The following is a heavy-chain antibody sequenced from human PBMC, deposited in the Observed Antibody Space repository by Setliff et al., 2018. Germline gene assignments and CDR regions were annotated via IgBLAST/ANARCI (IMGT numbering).Heavy chain of an antibody. D-gene: IGHD3-3*01. CDR3: ARVIPPLRFLNWFDP. CDR2: INHSGST. J-gene: IGHJ5*02. Sequence: PSETLSLTCAVYGGSFSGYYWSWIRQPPGKGLEWIGEINHSGSTNYNPSLKSRVTISVDTSENQFSLKLSSVTAADTAVYYCARVIPPLRFLNWFDPWGQGTLVTVSS. CDR1: GGSFSGYY. V-gene: IGHV4-34*01.